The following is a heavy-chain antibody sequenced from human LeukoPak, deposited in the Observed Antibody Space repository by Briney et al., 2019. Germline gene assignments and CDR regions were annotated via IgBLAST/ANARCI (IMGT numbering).Heavy chain of an antibody. J-gene: IGHJ4*02. CDR1: GFSLSTSGMC. V-gene: IGHV2-70*11. CDR3: ARSVGATSVVDY. D-gene: IGHD1-26*01. CDR2: IDRDDDK. Sequence: SGPALVKPTQTLTLTCTFSGFSLSTSGMCVSWIRQPPGKALEWLARIDRDDDKYYSTSLKTRLTISKDTSKNQVVLTMTNMDPVDTATYYCARSVGATSVVDYWGQGTLVTVSS.